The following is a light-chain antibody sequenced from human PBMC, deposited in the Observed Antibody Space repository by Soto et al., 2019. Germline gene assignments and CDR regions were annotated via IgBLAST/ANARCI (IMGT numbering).Light chain of an antibody. J-gene: IGLJ1*01. CDR2: EIS. V-gene: IGLV2-18*02. CDR3: NSYTSSNTYV. CDR1: SNDVGSYNR. Sequence: QSVLTQPPSVSGSPGQSVTISCTGTSNDVGSYNRVSWYQQPPGTAPKLMIYEISNRPSGVPDRFSGSKSGNTASLTISGLQPEDEADYYCNSYTSSNTYVFGTGTKVTVL.